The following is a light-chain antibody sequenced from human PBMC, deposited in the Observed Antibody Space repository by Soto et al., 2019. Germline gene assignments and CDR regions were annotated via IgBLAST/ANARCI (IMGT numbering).Light chain of an antibody. CDR2: EVT. V-gene: IGLV2-8*01. CDR3: SSYAGTAYV. CDR1: SSDVGGYNY. Sequence: QSALTQPPSASGSPGQSVTISCTGTSSDVGGYNYVSWYQQHPGKAPKLMIYEVTKRPSGVPDRFSGSKSGNTASLTVSGLQAEDEADYYCSSYAGTAYVFETGTKVTVL. J-gene: IGLJ1*01.